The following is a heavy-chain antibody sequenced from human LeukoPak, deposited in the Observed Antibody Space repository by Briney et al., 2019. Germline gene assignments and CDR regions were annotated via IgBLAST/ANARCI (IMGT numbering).Heavy chain of an antibody. CDR1: GFTVSYSY. Sequence: GGSLRLSCSGSGFTVSYSYMSWVRQAPGKGLEWVSIIYSGGSTYYADSVKGRFTISRDNYKNTLSLQMHSLRAEDTAIYYCASDQGDGDILGYWGQGTLVTVSS. CDR2: IYSGGST. D-gene: IGHD4-17*01. V-gene: IGHV3-53*01. CDR3: ASDQGDGDILGY. J-gene: IGHJ4*02.